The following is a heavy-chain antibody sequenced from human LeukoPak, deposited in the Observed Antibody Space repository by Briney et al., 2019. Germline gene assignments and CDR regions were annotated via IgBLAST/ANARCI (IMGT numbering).Heavy chain of an antibody. CDR3: GRDKDIVVVPAADY. Sequence: ASVKVSCKASGYTFTSYGISWVRQAPGQGLEWMGWISAYNGNTNYAQKLQGRVTMTTDTSTSTAYMELRSLRSDDTAVYYCGRDKDIVVVPAADYWGQGTLVTVSS. CDR2: ISAYNGNT. J-gene: IGHJ4*02. D-gene: IGHD2-2*01. CDR1: GYTFTSYG. V-gene: IGHV1-18*01.